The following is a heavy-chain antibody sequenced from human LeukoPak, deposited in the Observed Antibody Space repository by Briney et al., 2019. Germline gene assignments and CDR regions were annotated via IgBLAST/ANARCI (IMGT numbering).Heavy chain of an antibody. J-gene: IGHJ6*03. Sequence: ASVKVSCKASGYTFTSYGISWVRQAPGQGLEWMGWISAYNGNTNYAQKLQGRVTVTTDTSTSTAYMELRSLRSDDTAVYYCARDVPGYYYDSSGYQAYYYYMDVWGKGTTVTVSS. D-gene: IGHD3-22*01. CDR3: ARDVPGYYYDSSGYQAYYYYMDV. CDR2: ISAYNGNT. V-gene: IGHV1-18*01. CDR1: GYTFTSYG.